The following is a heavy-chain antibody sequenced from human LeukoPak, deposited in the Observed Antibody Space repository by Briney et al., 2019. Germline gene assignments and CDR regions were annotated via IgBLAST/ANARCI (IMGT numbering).Heavy chain of an antibody. D-gene: IGHD6-13*01. V-gene: IGHV1-18*01. CDR1: GGTFSSYA. J-gene: IGHJ4*02. CDR2: ISAYNGNT. CDR3: ARDVFDSSRSSSFDY. Sequence: ASVKVSCKASGGTFSSYAISWVRQAPGQGLEWMGWISAYNGNTNYAQKLQGRVTMTTDTSTSTAYMELRSLRSDDTAVYYCARDVFDSSRSSSFDYWGQGTLVTVSS.